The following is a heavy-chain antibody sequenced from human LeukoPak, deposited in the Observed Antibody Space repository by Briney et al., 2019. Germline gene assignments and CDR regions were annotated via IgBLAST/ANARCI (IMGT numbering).Heavy chain of an antibody. V-gene: IGHV3-49*04. J-gene: IGHJ4*02. CDR3: ARDIGSGWYYFDY. Sequence: GGSLRLSCAASGFTFSSYSMNWVRQAPGKGLEWVGFIRSKAFGGTTDYAAAVKGRFIISRDDSKSISYLQMNSLQTDDTAVYYCARDIGSGWYYFDYWGQGTLVTVSS. CDR1: GFTFSSYS. D-gene: IGHD6-19*01. CDR2: IRSKAFGGTT.